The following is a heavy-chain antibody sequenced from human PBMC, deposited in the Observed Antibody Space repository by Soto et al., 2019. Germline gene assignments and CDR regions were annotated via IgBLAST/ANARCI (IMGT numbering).Heavy chain of an antibody. J-gene: IGHJ2*01. D-gene: IGHD6-13*01. V-gene: IGHV4-30-2*01. Sequence: QLQLQESGSGLVKPSQTLSLTCGVSGGSISSGGYSWSWIRQPPGKGLEWIGYIYHSGSTYYNPSLKSRVTISVDRSKNQFSLKLSSVTAADTAVYYCARVTDSSSSYWYFELWGRGTLVTVSS. CDR2: IYHSGST. CDR1: GGSISSGGYS. CDR3: ARVTDSSSSYWYFEL.